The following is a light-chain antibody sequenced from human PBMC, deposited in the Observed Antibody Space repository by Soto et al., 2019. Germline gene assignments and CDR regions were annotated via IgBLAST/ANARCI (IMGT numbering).Light chain of an antibody. CDR3: QVWDSSSDQEV. J-gene: IGLJ2*01. CDR2: YDS. CDR1: NIGSKS. Sequence: SYELTQPPSVSVAPGQTARITCGGNNIGSKSVHWYQQKPGRAPVLVIYYDSDRPSGIPERFSGSNSGNTATLTISRVEAGDEADYYCQVWDSSSDQEVFGGGTKLTVL. V-gene: IGLV3-21*04.